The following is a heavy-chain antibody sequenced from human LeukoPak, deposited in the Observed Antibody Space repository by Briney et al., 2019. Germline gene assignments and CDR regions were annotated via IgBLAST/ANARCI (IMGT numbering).Heavy chain of an antibody. CDR1: GGSISSYY. V-gene: IGHV4-59*08. Sequence: SETLSLTCTVSGGSISSYYWSWIRQPPGKGLEWIGYIYYSGSTNYNPSLKSRVTISVDTSKSQFCLKLSSVTAADTAVYYCARQGGGFWYFDLWGRGTLVTVSS. CDR3: ARQGGGFWYFDL. CDR2: IYYSGST. J-gene: IGHJ2*01. D-gene: IGHD6-25*01.